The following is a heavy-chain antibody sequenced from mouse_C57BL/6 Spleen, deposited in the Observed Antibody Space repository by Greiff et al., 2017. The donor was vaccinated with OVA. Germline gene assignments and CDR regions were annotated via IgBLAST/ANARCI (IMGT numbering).Heavy chain of an antibody. CDR1: GYTFTSYW. D-gene: IGHD1-1*01. Sequence: QVQLQQPGAELVKPGASVKLSCKASGYTFTSYWMQWVKQRPGQGLEWIGEIDPSDSYTNYNQKFKDKATLTADKSSSTAYMQLSSLTYEDSAVYYCANVITTVVADAMDYWGQGTSVTVSS. CDR3: ANVITTVVADAMDY. V-gene: IGHV1-50*01. J-gene: IGHJ4*01. CDR2: IDPSDSYT.